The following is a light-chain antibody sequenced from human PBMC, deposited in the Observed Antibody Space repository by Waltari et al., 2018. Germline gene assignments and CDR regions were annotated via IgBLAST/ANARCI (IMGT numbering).Light chain of an antibody. V-gene: IGLV1-36*01. CDR1: RSNIGTNA. CDR3: AAWDDSLKGVL. CDR2: ADD. Sequence: QSVLTQTPSVSEAPRQRVTISCSGSRSNIGTNAVNWYQQVPGKAPKLIVFADDLLPSGVSDRFSGSNSGTSASLAISGLRSEDEGVYFCAAWDDSLKGVLFGGGTKLTVL. J-gene: IGLJ2*01.